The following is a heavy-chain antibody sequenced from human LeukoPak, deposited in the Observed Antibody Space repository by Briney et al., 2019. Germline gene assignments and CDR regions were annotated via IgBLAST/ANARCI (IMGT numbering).Heavy chain of an antibody. CDR3: ATWDGSGSYSPTYFDY. J-gene: IGHJ4*02. V-gene: IGHV1-24*01. CDR2: FDPEDGET. Sequence: ASVNVSCKVSGYTLTELSMHWVRQAPGKGLEWMGGFDPEDGETIYAQKFQGRVPMTEDTSTDTAYMELSSLRSEDTAVYYCATWDGSGSYSPTYFDYWGQGTLVTVSS. CDR1: GYTLTELS. D-gene: IGHD3-10*01.